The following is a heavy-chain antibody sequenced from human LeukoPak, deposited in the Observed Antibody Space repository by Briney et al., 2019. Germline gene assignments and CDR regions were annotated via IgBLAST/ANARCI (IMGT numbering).Heavy chain of an antibody. J-gene: IGHJ3*02. Sequence: GGSLRLSCAASGFIFSSYWMHWVRQPPGKGLVWVSRISSDGRSTTYADSVKGRFTISRDNSKSTLYLQMNSLRADDTANYYCATHSGTKSGIGSFDMWGQGTMVTVSS. D-gene: IGHD1-26*01. CDR2: ISSDGRST. CDR1: GFIFSSYW. V-gene: IGHV3-74*01. CDR3: ATHSGTKSGIGSFDM.